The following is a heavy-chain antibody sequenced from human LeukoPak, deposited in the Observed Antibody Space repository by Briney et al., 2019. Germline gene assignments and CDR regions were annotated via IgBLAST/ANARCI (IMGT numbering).Heavy chain of an antibody. CDR2: IRSKANNYAT. J-gene: IGHJ3*02. V-gene: IGHV3-73*01. D-gene: IGHD4-11*01. Sequence: PGGSLRLSCVASGFSFSGSAIHWVCQASGKGLEWAGRIRSKANNYATAYAASVKDRFTISRDDSTNTAYLQMNSLKTDDTAVYYCTRGPTDYRDAFDIWGQGTMVTVSS. CDR1: GFSFSGSA. CDR3: TRGPTDYRDAFDI.